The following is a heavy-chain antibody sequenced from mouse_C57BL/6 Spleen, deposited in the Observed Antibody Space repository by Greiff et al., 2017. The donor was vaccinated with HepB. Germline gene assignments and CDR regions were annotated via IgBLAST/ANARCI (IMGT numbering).Heavy chain of an antibody. J-gene: IGHJ4*01. CDR3: AREGDGYYDSYYYAMDY. CDR1: GYTFTSYW. V-gene: IGHV1-64*01. D-gene: IGHD2-3*01. Sequence: QVQLQQPGAELVKPGASVKLSCKASGYTFTSYWMHWVKQRPGQGLEWIGMIHPNSGSTNYNEKFKSKATLTVDKSSSTAYMQLSSLTSEDSAVYYCAREGDGYYDSYYYAMDYWGQGTSVTVSS. CDR2: IHPNSGST.